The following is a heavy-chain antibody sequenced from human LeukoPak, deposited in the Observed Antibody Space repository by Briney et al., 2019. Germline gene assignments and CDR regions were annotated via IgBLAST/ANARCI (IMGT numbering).Heavy chain of an antibody. V-gene: IGHV3-30*02. J-gene: IGHJ4*02. CDR3: AKDYYDSSGYYRTYFDY. D-gene: IGHD3-22*01. CDR1: GFTFSSYG. Sequence: GGSLRLSCAASGFTFSSYGMHWVRQAPGKGLEWVAFIRYDGSNKYYADSVKGRFTISRDNSKNTLYLQMNSLRAEDTAVYYCAKDYYDSSGYYRTYFDYWGQGTLVTVSS. CDR2: IRYDGSNK.